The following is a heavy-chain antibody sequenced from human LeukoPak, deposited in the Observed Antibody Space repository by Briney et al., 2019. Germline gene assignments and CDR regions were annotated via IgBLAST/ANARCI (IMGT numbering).Heavy chain of an antibody. CDR2: IYYSGST. Sequence: PSETLSLTCTVSVGSISSGGYYWSWIRQHPGKGLECIGYIYYSGSTYHNPSLKSRVTISVETSKTQFSLKLSSVTAADTAVYYCARFKEGVATFDYWGQGTLVTVSS. D-gene: IGHD5-12*01. J-gene: IGHJ4*02. V-gene: IGHV4-31*03. CDR1: VGSISSGGYY. CDR3: ARFKEGVATFDY.